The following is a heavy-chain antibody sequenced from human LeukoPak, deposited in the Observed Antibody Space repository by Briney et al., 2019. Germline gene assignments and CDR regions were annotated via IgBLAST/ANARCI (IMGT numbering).Heavy chain of an antibody. V-gene: IGHV1-2*02. J-gene: IGHJ4*02. CDR1: GYTFTGCY. CDR2: INPNSGGT. D-gene: IGHD6-13*01. CDR3: ARTGKPRIAAAGTNY. Sequence: ASVKVSCKASGYTFTGCYMHWVRQAPGQGLEWMGWINPNSGGTNYAQKFQGRVTMTRDTSISTAYMELSRLRSDDTAVYYCARTGKPRIAAAGTNYWGQGTLVTVSS.